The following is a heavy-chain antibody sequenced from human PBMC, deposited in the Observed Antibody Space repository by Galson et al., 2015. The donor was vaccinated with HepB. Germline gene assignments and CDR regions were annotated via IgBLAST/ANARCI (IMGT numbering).Heavy chain of an antibody. CDR2: ISYDGSNK. J-gene: IGHJ4*02. CDR3: AKGLSYDSSGYYPDY. D-gene: IGHD3-22*01. Sequence: SLRLSCAASGFTFSSYGMHWVRQAPGKGLEWVAVISYDGSNKYYADSVKGRFTISRDNSKNTLYLQMNSLRAEDTAVYYCAKGLSYDSSGYYPDYWGQGTLVTVSS. V-gene: IGHV3-30*18. CDR1: GFTFSSYG.